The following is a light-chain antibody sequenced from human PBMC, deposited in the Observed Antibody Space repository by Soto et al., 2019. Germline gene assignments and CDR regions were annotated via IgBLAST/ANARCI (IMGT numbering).Light chain of an antibody. J-gene: IGKJ1*01. CDR2: RAS. CDR3: QQYYSYWT. CDR1: QSIGSW. Sequence: DIQMTQSPSTLSASLGDRVTITCRASQSIGSWLAWYQQKPGKAPRLLMYRASSLESGVPSRFSGSGSGTEFTLTISSLQPDDFATYYCQQYYSYWTFGQGTKVEIK. V-gene: IGKV1-5*03.